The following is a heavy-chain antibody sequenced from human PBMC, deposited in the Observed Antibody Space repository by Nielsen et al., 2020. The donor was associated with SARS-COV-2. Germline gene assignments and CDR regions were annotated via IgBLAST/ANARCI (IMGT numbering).Heavy chain of an antibody. CDR2: IKQDGSEK. Sequence: GESLKISCAASGFTFSSYWMSWVRQAPGKGLEWVANIKQDGSEKYNVDSVKGRFTISRDNAKNSLYLQMNSLRAEDTAVYYCASGLWQMNFDYWGQGTLVTVSS. V-gene: IGHV3-7*03. D-gene: IGHD3-16*01. J-gene: IGHJ4*02. CDR1: GFTFSSYW. CDR3: ASGLWQMNFDY.